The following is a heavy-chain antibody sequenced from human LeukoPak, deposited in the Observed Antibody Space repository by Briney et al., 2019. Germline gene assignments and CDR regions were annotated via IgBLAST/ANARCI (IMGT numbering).Heavy chain of an antibody. V-gene: IGHV5-51*01. J-gene: IGHJ3*01. CDR2: IYPSDSDT. D-gene: IGHD5-18*01. Sequence: GESLKISFESSGYSFTRYWIGWVRRLPGKGLEWMEIIYPSDSDTRYSPSFQGQVTISADKSISTAYLQWSRLKASDTAMYYCARRGYTYGYSAFDVWGQGTMVTVSS. CDR3: ARRGYTYGYSAFDV. CDR1: GYSFTRYW.